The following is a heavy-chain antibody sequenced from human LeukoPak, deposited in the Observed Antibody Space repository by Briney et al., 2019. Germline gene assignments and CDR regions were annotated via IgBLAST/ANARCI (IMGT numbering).Heavy chain of an antibody. V-gene: IGHV4-30-4*01. D-gene: IGHD3-22*01. CDR2: TYYSGST. CDR3: ARPYYYDSRIDP. Sequence: PSETLSLACTVSGVSISSGDYYWSWIRQPPGKGLEWIGYTYYSGSTYYNPSLKSRVTISVDTSKNQFSLKLSSVTAADTAVYYCARPYYYDSRIDPWGQGTRVTVSS. J-gene: IGHJ5*02. CDR1: GVSISSGDYY.